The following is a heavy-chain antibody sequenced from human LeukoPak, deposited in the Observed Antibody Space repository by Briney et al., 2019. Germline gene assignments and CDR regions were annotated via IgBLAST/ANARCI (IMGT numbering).Heavy chain of an antibody. CDR1: GYTFTSYY. CDR3: ARAAAVAGPPFDY. Sequence: ASVKVSCKASGYTFTSYYMHWVRQAPGQGLEWMGIINPGGGSTSYAQKFQGRVTMTRDMSTSTVYMELSSLRSEDTAVYYCARAAAVAGPPFDYWGQGTLVTVSS. V-gene: IGHV1-46*01. J-gene: IGHJ4*02. CDR2: INPGGGST. D-gene: IGHD6-19*01.